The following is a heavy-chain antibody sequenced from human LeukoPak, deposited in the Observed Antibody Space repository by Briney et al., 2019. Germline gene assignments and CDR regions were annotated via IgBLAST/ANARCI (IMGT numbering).Heavy chain of an antibody. CDR3: ARGSSGWYGAYYYYGMDV. CDR1: GYTFTGKF. CDR2: INPNSGGT. D-gene: IGHD6-19*01. J-gene: IGHJ6*02. Sequence: GASVKVSCKASGYTFTGKFIHWVRQAPGQGLEWMGWINPNSGGTNYAQKFQGRVTMTRDTSISTAYMELSRLRSDDTAVYYCARGSSGWYGAYYYYGMDVWGQGTTVTVSS. V-gene: IGHV1-2*02.